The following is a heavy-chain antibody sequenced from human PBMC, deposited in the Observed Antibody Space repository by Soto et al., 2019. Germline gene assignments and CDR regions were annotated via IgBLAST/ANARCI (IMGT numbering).Heavy chain of an antibody. V-gene: IGHV3-21*01. J-gene: IGHJ6*02. CDR1: GFTLSGYS. Sequence: GGSLRLSCAASGFTLSGYSMNWVRQAPGKGLEWVSSMNSNSGYIYYADSVKGLFTISRDNAKNSLYLQMNGLRPEDTAVYYCAREGVGVYGYTHYGLDVWGQGTTVTVS. CDR2: MNSNSGYI. CDR3: AREGVGVYGYTHYGLDV. D-gene: IGHD3-16*01.